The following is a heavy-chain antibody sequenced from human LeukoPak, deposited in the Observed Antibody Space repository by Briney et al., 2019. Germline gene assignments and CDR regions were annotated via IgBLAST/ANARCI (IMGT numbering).Heavy chain of an antibody. D-gene: IGHD6-13*01. CDR1: GFTFSSYA. V-gene: IGHV3-33*08. CDR3: ARGSRAAGTLFFDY. CDR2: IWYDGSNK. Sequence: PGRSLRLSCAASGFTFSSYAMHWVRQAPGKGLEWVAVIWYDGSNKYYADSVKGRFTISRDNSKNTLYLQMNSLRAGDTAVYYCARGSRAAGTLFFDYWGQGTLVTVSS. J-gene: IGHJ4*02.